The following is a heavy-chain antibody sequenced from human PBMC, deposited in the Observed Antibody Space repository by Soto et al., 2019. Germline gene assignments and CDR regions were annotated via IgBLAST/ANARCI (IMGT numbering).Heavy chain of an antibody. CDR2: ISGSGGTT. Sequence: PGGSLRLSCAASGFTFSHYAMTWVRQAPRKGLEWVSGISGSGGTTYYPDSVKGRLTISRDNSKNTLYLQMNNLRGEDTAMYYCAKDAHYGSGRLNWFDPWGQGTLVTVSS. D-gene: IGHD3-10*01. J-gene: IGHJ5*02. CDR1: GFTFSHYA. CDR3: AKDAHYGSGRLNWFDP. V-gene: IGHV3-23*01.